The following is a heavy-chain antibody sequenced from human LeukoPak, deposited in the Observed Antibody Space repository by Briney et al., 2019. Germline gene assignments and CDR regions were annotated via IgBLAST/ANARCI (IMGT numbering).Heavy chain of an antibody. D-gene: IGHD3-3*01. CDR3: AKYQSYYDCCSSYPDGMDV. Sequence: RTGGSLRLSCAASGFSFSSYAMTWVRQAPGKGLGWVSAISGSGGSTYYADSVKGRFTISRDNSKNMLYLQMNSLRAEDTAVYYYAKYQSYYDCCSSYPDGMDVWGQGTTVTVSS. CDR2: ISGSGGST. V-gene: IGHV3-23*01. CDR1: GFSFSSYA. J-gene: IGHJ6*02.